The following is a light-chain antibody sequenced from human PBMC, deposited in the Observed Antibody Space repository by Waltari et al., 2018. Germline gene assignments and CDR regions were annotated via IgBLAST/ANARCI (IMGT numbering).Light chain of an antibody. CDR2: DTS. CDR1: QSVGRA. CDR3: QMYVRLPVT. Sequence: EIVLTQPPGTLALSPGERATLSCRASQSVGRALAWYQQKPGQAPRLLIYDTSTRATGIPDRFSGSGSGTDFSLTISRVEPEDFAVYYCQMYVRLPVTFGQGTKVEVK. V-gene: IGKV3-20*01. J-gene: IGKJ1*01.